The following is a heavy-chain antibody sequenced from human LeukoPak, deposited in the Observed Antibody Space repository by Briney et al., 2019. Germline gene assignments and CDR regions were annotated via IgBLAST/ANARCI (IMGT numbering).Heavy chain of an antibody. V-gene: IGHV6-1*01. CDR2: TYYRSKWYN. CDR1: GDSVFSNTAA. Sequence: SQTLSLTCAISGDSVFSNTAAWSWIRQSPSRGLEWLGRTYYRSKWYNDYAVSVKSRITINPDTSKNQFSLQLKFVTPVDTAVYFCVRGGYSYGFDYFDNWGQGTLVTVSS. D-gene: IGHD5-18*01. CDR3: VRGGYSYGFDYFDN. J-gene: IGHJ4*02.